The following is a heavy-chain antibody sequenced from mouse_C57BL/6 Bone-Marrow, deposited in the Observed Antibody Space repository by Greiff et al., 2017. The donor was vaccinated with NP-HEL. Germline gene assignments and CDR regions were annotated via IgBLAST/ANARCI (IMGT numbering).Heavy chain of an antibody. V-gene: IGHV1-64*01. CDR1: GYTFASYW. CDR2: IHPNRGST. D-gene: IGHD2-4*01. J-gene: IGHJ3*01. CDR3: AREGPYYDYSFAY. Sequence: QVQLQQPGAELVKPGASVKLSCKASGYTFASYWMHWVKQRPGQGLAWIGMIHPNRGSTNYNEKFKSKATLTVDKSSSTAYMQLSILTSEDSAVYYCAREGPYYDYSFAYWGQGTLVTVSA.